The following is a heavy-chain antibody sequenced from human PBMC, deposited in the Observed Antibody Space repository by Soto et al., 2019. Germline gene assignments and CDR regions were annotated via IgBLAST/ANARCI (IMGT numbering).Heavy chain of an antibody. V-gene: IGHV4-31*03. Sequence: QVQLQESGPGLVKPSQTLSLTCTVSGGSISSGGYYWSWIRQHPGKGLEWIGYIYYSGSTYYNPSLKSRVTFSVDPSKNQFSQKLGSVTAADTAVYYCARDGGGDDSTLYWYCDLWGRGTLVTVSS. D-gene: IGHD3-10*01. CDR1: GGSISSGGYY. J-gene: IGHJ2*01. CDR3: ARDGGGDDSTLYWYCDL. CDR2: IYYSGST.